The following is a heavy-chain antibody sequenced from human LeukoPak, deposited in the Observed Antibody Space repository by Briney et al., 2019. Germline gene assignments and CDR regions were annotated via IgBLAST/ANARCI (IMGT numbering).Heavy chain of an antibody. CDR2: IYPGDSDT. Sequence: GESLKISCKGSGYSFTSYWIGWVRQIPGKGLEWMGIIYPGDSDTRYSPSFQGQVTISADKSISTAYLQWSSLKASDTAMYYCARDYYDSSGYYSFDYWGQGTLVTVSS. J-gene: IGHJ4*02. CDR3: ARDYYDSSGYYSFDY. V-gene: IGHV5-51*01. D-gene: IGHD3-22*01. CDR1: GYSFTSYW.